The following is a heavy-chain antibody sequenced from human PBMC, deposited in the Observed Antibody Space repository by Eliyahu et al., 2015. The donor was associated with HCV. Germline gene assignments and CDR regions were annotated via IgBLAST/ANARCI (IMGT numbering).Heavy chain of an antibody. CDR2: INSDGSST. CDR3: AREPYYGSGSYYSH. V-gene: IGHV3-74*01. Sequence: EVQLVESGGGLVQPGGSLRLSCAASGFXFXSYWMHWVRQAPGKGLVWVSRINSDGSSTSYADSVKGRFTISRDNAKNTLYLQMNSLRAEDTAVYYCAREPYYGSGSYYSHWGQGTLVTVSS. J-gene: IGHJ4*02. CDR1: GFXFXSYW. D-gene: IGHD3-10*01.